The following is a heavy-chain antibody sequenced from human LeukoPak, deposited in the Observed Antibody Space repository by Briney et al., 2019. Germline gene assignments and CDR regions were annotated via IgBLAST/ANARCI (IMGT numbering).Heavy chain of an antibody. Sequence: QSGGSLSLYCAVSRFSIQSYWMVWVRQVPGPGLVCVSHLSNDDDRTVYTVSVRGRFTISRAYATNTVFLHMNSLSVEDGGVLYSSRNPSSTAKQGAFVICGHGTMGTVSS. CDR2: LSNDDDRT. V-gene: IGHV3-74*01. D-gene: IGHD3-10*01. CDR1: RFSIQSYW. J-gene: IGHJ3*02. CDR3: SRNPSSTAKQGAFVI.